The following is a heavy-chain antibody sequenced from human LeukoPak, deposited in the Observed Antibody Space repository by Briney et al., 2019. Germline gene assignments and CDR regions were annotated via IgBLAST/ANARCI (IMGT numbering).Heavy chain of an antibody. Sequence: SETLSLTCAVYGGSFSGYYWSWIRQPPGKGLEWIGEINHSGSTNYNPSLKSRVTISVDTSKNQFSLKLSSVTAADTAVYYCARSPPYCSGGSCYVNLYYYYGMDVWGQGTTVTVSS. J-gene: IGHJ6*02. CDR1: GGSFSGYY. V-gene: IGHV4-34*01. CDR3: ARSPPYCSGGSCYVNLYYYYGMDV. D-gene: IGHD2-15*01. CDR2: INHSGST.